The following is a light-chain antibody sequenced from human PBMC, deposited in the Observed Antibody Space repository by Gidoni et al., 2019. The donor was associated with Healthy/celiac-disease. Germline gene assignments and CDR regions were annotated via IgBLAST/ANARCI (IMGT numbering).Light chain of an antibody. Sequence: DIVMTQSPDSLAVSLGERATINSKSSQHVLYSSNNKNYLAWYQQKPGQPPKLLIYWASTRESGVPDRFSGSGSGTDFTLTISSLQAEDVAVYYCQQYYSTPLTFGGGTKVEIK. CDR1: QHVLYSSNNKNY. V-gene: IGKV4-1*01. CDR2: WAS. J-gene: IGKJ4*01. CDR3: QQYYSTPLT.